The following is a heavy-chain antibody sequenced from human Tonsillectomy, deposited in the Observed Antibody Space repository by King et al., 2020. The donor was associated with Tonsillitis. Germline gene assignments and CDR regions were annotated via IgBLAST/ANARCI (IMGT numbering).Heavy chain of an antibody. V-gene: IGHV3-23*04. CDR1: GITFSSHA. D-gene: IGHD4-17*01. J-gene: IGHJ6*03. CDR3: AKHDHGDYYYYMDV. CDR2: TSTSGSNT. Sequence: VQLVESGGGLGQPGGSLRLSCAASGITFSSHAMTWVRQVPGKGLEWVSATSTSGSNTYYADSVKGRFTISRDNSKNTLYLQMNSLRAEDTAVYYCAKHDHGDYYYYMDVWGKGTTVTVSS.